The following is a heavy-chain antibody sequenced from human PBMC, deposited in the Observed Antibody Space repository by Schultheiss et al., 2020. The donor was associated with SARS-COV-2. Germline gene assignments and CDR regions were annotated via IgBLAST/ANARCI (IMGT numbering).Heavy chain of an antibody. D-gene: IGHD4-11*01. J-gene: IGHJ6*02. CDR1: GFTFSDYY. CDR2: ISSSGSTI. CDR3: AKDQSNYVNYYYGMDV. Sequence: GGSLRLSCAASGFTFSDYYMSWIRQAPGKGLEWVSYISSSGSTIYYADSVKGRFTISRDNAKNSLYLQMNSLRAEDTALYYCAKDQSNYVNYYYGMDVWGQGTTVTVSS. V-gene: IGHV3-11*01.